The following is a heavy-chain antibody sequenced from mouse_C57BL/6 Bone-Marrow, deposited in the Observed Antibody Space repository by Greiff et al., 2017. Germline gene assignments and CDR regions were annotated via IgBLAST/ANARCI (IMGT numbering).Heavy chain of an antibody. CDR3: ARARGQLRLNYFDY. V-gene: IGHV5-4*03. J-gene: IGHJ2*01. CDR2: ISDGGSYT. CDR1: GFTFSSYA. Sequence: DVKLQESGGGLVKPGGSLKLSCAASGFTFSSYAMSWVRQTPEKRLEWVATISDGGSYTYYPDNVKGRFTISRDNAKNNLYLQLSHLKAEDTAMYYCARARGQLRLNYFDYWGQGTTLTVSS. D-gene: IGHD3-2*02.